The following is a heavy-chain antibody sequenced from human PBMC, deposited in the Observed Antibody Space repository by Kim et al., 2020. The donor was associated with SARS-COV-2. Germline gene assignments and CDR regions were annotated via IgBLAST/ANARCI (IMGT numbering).Heavy chain of an antibody. CDR3: AKLKTMLQGVNYFDS. J-gene: IGHJ5*01. D-gene: IGHD3-10*01. Sequence: GGSLRLSCATSGFTLNSNVMAWVRQAPGKGLNWVSAIRGRGDGTFYADSVKGRFTISRDISENTLYLQMNSLRVEDTAIYYCAKLKTMLQGVNYFDSWGQGILVAVSS. V-gene: IGHV3-23*01. CDR1: GFTLNSNV. CDR2: IRGRGDGT.